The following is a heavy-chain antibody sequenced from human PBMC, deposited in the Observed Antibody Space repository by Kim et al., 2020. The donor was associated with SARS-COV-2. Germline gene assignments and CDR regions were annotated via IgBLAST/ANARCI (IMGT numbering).Heavy chain of an antibody. CDR2: GNT. Sequence: GNTRYSRKFRGRVTFTRDTSANIVFMEMSSLRSEDTAVYFCARGISGALDPWGQGTLVTVSS. D-gene: IGHD2-8*02. V-gene: IGHV1-3*01. CDR3: ARGISGALDP. J-gene: IGHJ5*02.